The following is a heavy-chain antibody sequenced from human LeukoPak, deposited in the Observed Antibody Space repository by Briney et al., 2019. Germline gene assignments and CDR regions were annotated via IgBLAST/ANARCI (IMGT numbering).Heavy chain of an antibody. CDR1: GGSISSYN. J-gene: IGHJ6*03. Sequence: SETLSLTCTDAGGSISSYNWSWIRQPPGKGREGSGYIYTSGSTNYNPSLKSRVTISVDPSKNQFSLKLSSVTAADTAVYYCARRSGHCSSTSCYRGEYYYYMDVWGKGTTVTVSS. CDR3: ARRSGHCSSTSCYRGEYYYYMDV. D-gene: IGHD2-2*02. V-gene: IGHV4-4*09. CDR2: IYTSGST.